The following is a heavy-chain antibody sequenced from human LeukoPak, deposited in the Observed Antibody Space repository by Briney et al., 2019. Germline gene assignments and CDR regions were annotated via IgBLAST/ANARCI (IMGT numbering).Heavy chain of an antibody. D-gene: IGHD6-6*01. V-gene: IGHV4-61*01. CDR2: VYYIGTT. Sequence: SETLSLTCTVSGGSVSNPYSYWSWIRQPPGKGLEWIGNVYYIGTTSYNSSLKSRVTISIDTSRNQFSLEVTSMTAADTAVYYCARNTSSSPWFDPWGQGTLATVSS. CDR3: ARNTSSSPWFDP. J-gene: IGHJ5*02. CDR1: GGSVSNPYSY.